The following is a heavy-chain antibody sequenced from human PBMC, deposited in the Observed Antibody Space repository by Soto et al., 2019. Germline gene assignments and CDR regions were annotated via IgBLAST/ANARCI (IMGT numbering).Heavy chain of an antibody. D-gene: IGHD3-10*01. J-gene: IGHJ3*02. CDR3: ARDSPMGVAFDI. Sequence: ASVKVSCKASGYTFTGYYMHWVRQAPGQGLEWMGWINAGNGNTKYSQKFQGRVTITRDTSASTAYMELSSLRSEDTAVYYCARDSPMGVAFDIWGQGTMVTVSS. CDR1: GYTFTGYY. V-gene: IGHV1-3*01. CDR2: INAGNGNT.